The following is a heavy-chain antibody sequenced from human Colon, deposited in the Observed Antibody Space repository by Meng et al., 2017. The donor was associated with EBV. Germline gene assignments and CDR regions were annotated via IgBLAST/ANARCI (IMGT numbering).Heavy chain of an antibody. V-gene: IGHV4-4*02. J-gene: IGHJ5*02. CDR2: IHYTGST. Sequence: QVQLQESCARLVKPSGTLSLNGGVSGGFITSENWWTWVRQPPGKGLEWIGEIHYTGSTNYNPSLKSRVTISIDNSKHQFSVNLTSLTAADTAVYFCAKIHWRIDMEAIIKWFDPWGQGTLVTVSS. CDR1: GGFITSENW. CDR3: AKIHWRIDMEAIIKWFDP. D-gene: IGHD5-12*01.